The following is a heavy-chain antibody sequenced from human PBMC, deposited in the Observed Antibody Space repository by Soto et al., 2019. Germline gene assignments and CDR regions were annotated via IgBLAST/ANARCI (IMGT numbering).Heavy chain of an antibody. CDR3: AHRVLRTVFGLVTTTAIYFDF. CDR1: GFSLTTSGVG. D-gene: IGHD3-3*01. J-gene: IGHJ4*02. V-gene: IGHV2-5*02. Sequence: QITLNESGPTVVRPTETLTLTCRFSGFSLTTSGVGVGWIRQSPGKAPEWLALIYWDADKRYSASLKSRLTITKDTSKNPVVLTVSVLDPKDTATYYCAHRVLRTVFGLVTTTAIYFDFWGQGTPVAVSS. CDR2: IYWDADK.